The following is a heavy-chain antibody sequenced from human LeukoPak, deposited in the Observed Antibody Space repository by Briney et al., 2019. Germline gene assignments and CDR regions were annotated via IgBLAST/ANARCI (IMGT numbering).Heavy chain of an antibody. CDR2: INHSGST. CDR1: GGSFSGYY. V-gene: IGHV4-34*01. J-gene: IGHJ4*02. CDR3: ARGHYGYFDY. Sequence: SETLSLTCAVYGGSFSGYYWSWIRQPPGKGLEWIGEINHSGSTNYNPSLKSRVTISVDTSKNQFSLKLSSVTAADTAVYYCARGHYGYFDYWGQGTLVTASS. D-gene: IGHD3-16*01.